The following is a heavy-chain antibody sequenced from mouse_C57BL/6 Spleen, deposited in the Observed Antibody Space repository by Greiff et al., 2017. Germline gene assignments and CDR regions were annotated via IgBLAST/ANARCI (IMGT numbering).Heavy chain of an antibody. CDR2: IYPGSGST. CDR1: GYTFTSYW. D-gene: IGHD2-3*01. V-gene: IGHV1-55*01. CDR3: ARDGYYPYWYFDV. Sequence: QVQLQQPGAELVKPGASVKMSCKASGYTFTSYWITWVKQRPGQGLEWIGDIYPGSGSTNYNEKFKSKATLTVETSSSQAYMQLSSLTSEDSAVYYCARDGYYPYWYFDVWGTGTTVTVSS. J-gene: IGHJ1*03.